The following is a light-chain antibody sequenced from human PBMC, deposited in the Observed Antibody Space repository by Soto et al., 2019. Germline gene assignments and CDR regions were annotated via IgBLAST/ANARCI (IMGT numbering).Light chain of an antibody. CDR2: DAS. J-gene: IGKJ1*01. V-gene: IGKV1-5*01. CDR3: QQYNSYWT. Sequence: DIQMTQSPSTLSASVGDRVTITCRASQSISSWLAWYQQKPGKAPNLLIYDASSLESGVPSGFSGSGSGTEFTLTICSLQPDDFATYYCQQYNSYWTFGQGTKVDIK. CDR1: QSISSW.